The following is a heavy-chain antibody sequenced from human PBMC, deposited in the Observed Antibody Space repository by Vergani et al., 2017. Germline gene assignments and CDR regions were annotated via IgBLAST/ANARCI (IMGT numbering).Heavy chain of an antibody. D-gene: IGHD3-3*01. J-gene: IGHJ6*03. CDR1: GGSISSYY. Sequence: QVQLQESGPGLVKPSETLSLTCTVSGGSISSYYWSWIRQPPGKGLEWIGYIYYSGSTNYNPSLKSRVTISVDTSKNQFSLKLSSVTAADTAVYYCAGTTLDVWSGYYYYYYMDVWGKGTTVTVSS. CDR3: AGTTLDVWSGYYYYYYMDV. V-gene: IGHV4-59*01. CDR2: IYYSGST.